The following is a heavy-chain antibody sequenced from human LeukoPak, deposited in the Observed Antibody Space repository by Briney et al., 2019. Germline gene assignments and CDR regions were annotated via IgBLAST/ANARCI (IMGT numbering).Heavy chain of an antibody. D-gene: IGHD3-22*01. V-gene: IGHV3-30-3*01. CDR1: GFDFSSYA. Sequence: GGSLRLSCATSGFDFSSYAMHWVRQAPGKGLEWVAVISYDGSNKYYADSVKGRFTISRDNSKNTLYLQMNSLRAEDTAVYYCARGSNYYDSSGYGRDWFDPWGQGTLVTVSS. CDR2: ISYDGSNK. J-gene: IGHJ5*02. CDR3: ARGSNYYDSSGYGRDWFDP.